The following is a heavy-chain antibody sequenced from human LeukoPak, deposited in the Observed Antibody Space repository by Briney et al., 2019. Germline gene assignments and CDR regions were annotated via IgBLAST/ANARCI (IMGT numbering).Heavy chain of an antibody. CDR3: ARGGWDSSGYTALYYFDY. Sequence: GASVKVSCKASGYTFTSYDINWVRQATGQGLECMGCMNPNSGNAGYSQKFQDRVTMTRNTSISTAYMELSSLSSEDTAIYYCARGGWDSSGYTALYYFDYWGQGTLVTVSS. V-gene: IGHV1-8*01. CDR2: MNPNSGNA. CDR1: GYTFTSYD. J-gene: IGHJ4*02. D-gene: IGHD3-22*01.